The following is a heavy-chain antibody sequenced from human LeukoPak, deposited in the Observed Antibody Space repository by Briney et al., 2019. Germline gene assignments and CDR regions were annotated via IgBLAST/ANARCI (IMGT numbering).Heavy chain of an antibody. J-gene: IGHJ5*02. CDR1: GGSISSGSYY. CDR2: IYTSGST. D-gene: IGHD2-15*01. CDR3: ARSSVVVVAATPGSHNWFDP. Sequence: PSQTLSLTCTVSGGSISSGSYYWSWIRQPAGKGLEWIGRIYTSGSTNYNPSLKSRVTISVDTSKNQFSLKLSSVTAADTAVYYCARSSVVVVAATPGSHNWFDPWGQGTLVTVSS. V-gene: IGHV4-61*02.